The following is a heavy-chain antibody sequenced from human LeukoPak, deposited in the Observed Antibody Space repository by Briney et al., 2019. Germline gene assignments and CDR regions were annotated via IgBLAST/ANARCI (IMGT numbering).Heavy chain of an antibody. Sequence: GGSLRLSCAASGLTFNTYGMHWVRQAPGKGLEWVAFIQYDGTIKYYGDSVKGRFTITRDNSKNTFYLQMNSLRAEDTAVYYCARDSGSGWYEAHFDPWGQGTLVTVSS. CDR3: ARDSGSGWYEAHFDP. V-gene: IGHV3-30*02. J-gene: IGHJ5*02. CDR2: IQYDGTIK. CDR1: GLTFNTYG. D-gene: IGHD6-19*01.